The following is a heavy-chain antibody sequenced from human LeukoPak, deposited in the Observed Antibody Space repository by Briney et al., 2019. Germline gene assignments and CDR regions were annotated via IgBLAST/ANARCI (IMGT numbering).Heavy chain of an antibody. V-gene: IGHV4-34*01. Sequence: SETLSLTCAVYGGSFSGYYWSWIRQPPGKGLEWIGEINHSGSTNYNPPLKSRVTISVDTSKNQFSLKLSSVTAADTAVYYCARGRIFDYWGQGTLVTVSS. CDR3: ARGRIFDY. J-gene: IGHJ4*02. CDR2: INHSGST. CDR1: GGSFSGYY. D-gene: IGHD2-15*01.